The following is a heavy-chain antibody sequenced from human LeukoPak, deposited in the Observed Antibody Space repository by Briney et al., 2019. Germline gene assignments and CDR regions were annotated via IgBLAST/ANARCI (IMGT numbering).Heavy chain of an antibody. CDR1: GFTFSSYS. CDR2: ISSSSSYI. D-gene: IGHD2-2*01. Sequence: GGSLRLSCAASGFTFSSYSMNWVRQAPGKGLEWVSSISSSSSYIYYADSVKGRFTISRDNAKNSLYLQMNSLRAEDTALYYCAKGHCSSTSCYAGWFDPWGQGTLVTVSS. J-gene: IGHJ5*02. V-gene: IGHV3-21*04. CDR3: AKGHCSSTSCYAGWFDP.